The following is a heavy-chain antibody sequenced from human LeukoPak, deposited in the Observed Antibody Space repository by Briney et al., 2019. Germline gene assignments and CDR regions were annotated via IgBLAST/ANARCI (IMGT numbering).Heavy chain of an antibody. V-gene: IGHV1-18*01. D-gene: IGHD3-3*01. CDR1: SYTFTSYG. J-gene: IGHJ4*02. CDR2: ISAYNGNT. CDR3: ARGISDFWSGYYTDYYFGY. Sequence: ASVKVSCKASSYTFTSYGISWVRQAPGQGLEWMGWISAYNGNTNYAQKLQGRVTMTTDTSTSTAYMELRSLRSDDTAVYYCARGISDFWSGYYTDYYFGYWGQGTLVTVSS.